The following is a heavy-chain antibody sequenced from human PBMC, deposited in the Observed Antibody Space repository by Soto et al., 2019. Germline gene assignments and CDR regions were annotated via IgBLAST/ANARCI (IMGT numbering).Heavy chain of an antibody. D-gene: IGHD6-19*01. J-gene: IGHJ6*02. CDR3: ARPGIAVAGTGYYYYGMDV. Sequence: SETLSLTCTVSGGSISSSSYYWGWIRQPPGKGLEWIGSIYYSGSTYYNPSLKSRVTISVDTSKKQFSLKLSSVTAEDTAVYYCARPGIAVAGTGYYYYGMDVWGQGTTVTVYS. CDR2: IYYSGST. CDR1: GGSISSSSYY. V-gene: IGHV4-39*01.